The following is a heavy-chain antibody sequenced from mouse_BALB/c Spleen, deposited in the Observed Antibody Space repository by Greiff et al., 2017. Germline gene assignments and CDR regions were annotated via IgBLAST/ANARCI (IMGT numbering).Heavy chain of an antibody. J-gene: IGHJ2*01. CDR3: AREKYGNYYFDY. CDR2: ISSGSSTI. Sequence: EVQGVESGGGLVQPGGSRKLSCAASGFTFSSFGMHWVRQAPEKGLEWVAYISSGSSTIYYADTVKGRFTISRDNPKNTLFLQMTSLRSEDTAMYYCAREKYGNYYFDYWGQGTTLTVSS. CDR1: GFTFSSFG. D-gene: IGHD2-10*02. V-gene: IGHV5-17*02.